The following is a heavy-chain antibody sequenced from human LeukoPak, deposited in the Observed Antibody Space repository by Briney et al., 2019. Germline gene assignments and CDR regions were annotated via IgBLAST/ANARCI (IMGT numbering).Heavy chain of an antibody. CDR2: MYYSGST. Sequence: IPSETLSLTCTVSGGSISNYYWGWIRQPPGKGLEWIGYMYYSGSTNYNPSLKSRVTISVDTSKNQFSLKLSSVTAADTAVYYCASSHPLGSNNDYYTPFDYWGQGTLVTVSS. CDR1: GGSISNYY. D-gene: IGHD3-3*01. CDR3: ASSHPLGSNNDYYTPFDY. J-gene: IGHJ4*02. V-gene: IGHV4-59*01.